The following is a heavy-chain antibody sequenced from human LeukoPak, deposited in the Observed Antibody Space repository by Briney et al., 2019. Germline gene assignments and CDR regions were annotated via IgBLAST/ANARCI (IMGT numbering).Heavy chain of an antibody. CDR3: ASPPNCGGDCFQYYHGMDV. V-gene: IGHV3-21*01. CDR2: ISSSGSYI. Sequence: GGSLRLSCAASGLTFSSYTMHWVRQAPGKGLEWVSSISSSGSYIYYADSLKGRFTISRDNAKDSLYLQMNSLRAEDTAVYYCASPPNCGGDCFQYYHGMDVWGQGTTATVSS. D-gene: IGHD2-21*02. J-gene: IGHJ6*02. CDR1: GLTFSSYT.